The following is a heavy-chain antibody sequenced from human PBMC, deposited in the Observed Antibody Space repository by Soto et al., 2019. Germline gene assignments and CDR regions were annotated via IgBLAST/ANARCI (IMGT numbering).Heavy chain of an antibody. J-gene: IGHJ4*02. CDR3: AITMGSSDKLLPHAYYFDY. CDR2: INPNSGGT. Sequence: ASVKVSCKASGYTFTGYYMHWVRQAPGQGLEWMGWINPNSGGTNYAQKFQGRVTMTRDTSISTAYMELRRLRSDDTAVYYCAITMGSSDKLLPHAYYFDYWGQGTLVTVYS. CDR1: GYTFTGYY. D-gene: IGHD2-15*01. V-gene: IGHV1-2*02.